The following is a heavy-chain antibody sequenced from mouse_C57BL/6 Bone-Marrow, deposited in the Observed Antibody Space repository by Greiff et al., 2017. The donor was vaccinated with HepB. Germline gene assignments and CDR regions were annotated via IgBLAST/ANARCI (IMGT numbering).Heavy chain of an antibody. CDR3: ASAYYSSWFAY. CDR1: GYTFTSYW. V-gene: IGHV1-64*01. J-gene: IGHJ3*01. D-gene: IGHD2-12*01. CDR2: IHPNSGST. Sequence: QVQLQQPGAELVKPGASVKLSCKASGYTFTSYWMHWVKQRPGQGLEWIGMIHPNSGSTNYNEKFKGKATFTADTSSNTAYMQLSSLTTEDSAIYYCASAYYSSWFAYGGQGTRVTVSA.